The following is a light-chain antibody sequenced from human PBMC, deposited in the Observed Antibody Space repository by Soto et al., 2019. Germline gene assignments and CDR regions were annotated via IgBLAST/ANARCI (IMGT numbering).Light chain of an antibody. V-gene: IGKV3-20*01. CDR3: QQYGTSST. Sequence: EIVLTQSPGTLSLSPGERATLSCRASQSVNSDFLAWYQQKPGQAPRFLIFGASIRATGIPDRFSGSGSGTDFTPSISRLEPEDFAVYYCQQYGTSSTFGQGTKVEIK. CDR2: GAS. J-gene: IGKJ1*01. CDR1: QSVNSDF.